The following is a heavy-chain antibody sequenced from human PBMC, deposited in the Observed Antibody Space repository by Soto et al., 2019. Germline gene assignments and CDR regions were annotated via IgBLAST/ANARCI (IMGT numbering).Heavy chain of an antibody. CDR2: INHSGST. V-gene: IGHV4-34*01. CDR3: VRLIGNSWLDS. CDR1: GGSFSGYY. D-gene: IGHD2-8*01. Sequence: PSETLSLTCAVYGGSFSGYYWSWIRQPPGKGLEWIGEINHSGSTNYNPSLKSRVTISVDTSKNQLSLQLNSVTPDDTAVYYCVRLIGNSWLDSWGQGTLVTVSS. J-gene: IGHJ5*01.